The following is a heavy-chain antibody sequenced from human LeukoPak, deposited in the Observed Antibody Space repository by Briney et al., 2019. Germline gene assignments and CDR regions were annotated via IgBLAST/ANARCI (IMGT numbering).Heavy chain of an antibody. CDR3: TRAAYYDSWSGYYF. D-gene: IGHD3-3*01. V-gene: IGHV3-49*04. Sequence: GGSLRLSCTASGFTFGDYAMGWVRQAPRKGLEWVGFIRSKAYGGTTEHAASVKGRFTISRDDSKSIAYLQMNSLKTEDTAVYYCTRAAYYDSWSGYYFWGQGTLVTVSS. CDR1: GFTFGDYA. J-gene: IGHJ4*02. CDR2: IRSKAYGGTT.